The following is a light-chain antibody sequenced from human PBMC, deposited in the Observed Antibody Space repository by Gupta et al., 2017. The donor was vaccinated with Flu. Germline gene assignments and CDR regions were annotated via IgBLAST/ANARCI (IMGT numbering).Light chain of an antibody. J-gene: IGLJ2*01. CDR1: ALPKQY. CDR2: KDS. V-gene: IGLV3-25*02. Sequence: SDELTQPPSVSVSPGQTARITCSGDALPKQYAYWYQQKPGQAPVLVIYKDSERPSGIPERFSGSSSGTTVTLTISGVQAEDEADYYCQSADSSGTYFVVFGGGTKLTVL. CDR3: QSADSSGTYFVV.